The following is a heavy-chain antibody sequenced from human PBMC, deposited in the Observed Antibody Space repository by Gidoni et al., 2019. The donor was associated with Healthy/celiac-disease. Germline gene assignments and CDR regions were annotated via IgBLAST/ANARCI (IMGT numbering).Heavy chain of an antibody. Sequence: EVQLVESGGGLVQPGGSLRLSCSASGFTFSSYAMHWVRQAPGKGLEYVSAISSNGGSTYYADSVKGRFTISRDNSKNTLYLQMSSLRAEDTAVYYCVKREGEYSSSRYYFDYWGQGTLVTVSS. CDR3: VKREGEYSSSRYYFDY. CDR2: ISSNGGST. CDR1: GFTFSSYA. V-gene: IGHV3-64D*06. J-gene: IGHJ4*02. D-gene: IGHD6-13*01.